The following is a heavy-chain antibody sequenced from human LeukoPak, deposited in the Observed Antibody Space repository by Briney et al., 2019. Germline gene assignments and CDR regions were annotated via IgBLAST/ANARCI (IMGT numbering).Heavy chain of an antibody. CDR1: GVSISSSTW. D-gene: IGHD3-10*01. CDR2: ICHSGST. Sequence: SETLSLTCAVSGVSISSSTWWSWVRQPPGKGLEWIGEICHSGSTNYNPSLKSRVTISVDKSKNQFSLRLTSVTAADTAVYYCARYGSGTYQYYFDCWGQGTPVTVSS. CDR3: ARYGSGTYQYYFDC. J-gene: IGHJ4*02. V-gene: IGHV4-4*02.